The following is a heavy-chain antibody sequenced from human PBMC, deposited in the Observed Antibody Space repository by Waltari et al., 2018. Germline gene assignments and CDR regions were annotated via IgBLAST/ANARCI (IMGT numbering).Heavy chain of an antibody. J-gene: IGHJ4*02. Sequence: QVQLQESGPGLVKPSQTLSLTCTVSGGSISSGSYYWSWIRQPAGKGLEWIGRIYTRGSTNYNPSLKCLFTISVDTSKNQFSLKLSSVTAADTAVYYCARDDRSGGDAFDYWGQGTLVTVSS. CDR1: GGSISSGSYY. CDR2: IYTRGST. V-gene: IGHV4-61*02. D-gene: IGHD2-15*01. CDR3: ARDDRSGGDAFDY.